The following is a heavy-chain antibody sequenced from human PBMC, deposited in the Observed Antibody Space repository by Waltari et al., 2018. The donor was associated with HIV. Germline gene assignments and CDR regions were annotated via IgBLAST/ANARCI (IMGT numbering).Heavy chain of an antibody. CDR2: ISWNSGSI. CDR1: GFTFDDYA. Sequence: EVQLVESGGGLVQPGRSLRLSCAASGFTFDDYAMHWVRQAPGKGLEWVSGISWNSGSIGYADSVKGRFTISRDNAKNSLYLQMNSLRAEDTALYYCAKDMSYYYDSSGYSRFDYWGQGTLVTVSS. CDR3: AKDMSYYYDSSGYSRFDY. V-gene: IGHV3-9*01. D-gene: IGHD3-22*01. J-gene: IGHJ4*02.